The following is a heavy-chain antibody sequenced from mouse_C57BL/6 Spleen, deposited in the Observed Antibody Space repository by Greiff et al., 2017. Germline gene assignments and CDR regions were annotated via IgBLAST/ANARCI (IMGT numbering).Heavy chain of an antibody. CDR3: ASQITTVVAKDWYFDV. CDR1: GFSLTSYA. V-gene: IGHV2-9-1*01. Sequence: VQLQESGPGLVAPSQSLSITCTVSGFSLTSYAISWVRQPPGKGLEWLGVIWTGGGTNYNSDLKSRLSISKDNSKSQVFLKMNSLQTDDTARYYCASQITTVVAKDWYFDVWGTGTTVTVSS. D-gene: IGHD1-1*01. CDR2: IWTGGGT. J-gene: IGHJ1*03.